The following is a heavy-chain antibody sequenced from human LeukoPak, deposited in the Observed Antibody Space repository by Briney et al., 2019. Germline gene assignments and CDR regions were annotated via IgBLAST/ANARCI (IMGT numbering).Heavy chain of an antibody. CDR3: ARVRGYYDSSGYYPAGAFDI. CDR2: IYSGGST. V-gene: IGHV3-66*01. CDR1: GFTVSSNY. D-gene: IGHD3-22*01. J-gene: IGHJ3*02. Sequence: GGSLRLSCAASGFTVSSNYMSWVRQAPGKGLEWVSVIYSGGSTYYADSVKGRFTISRDNSKNTLYLQMNRLRAEDTAVYYCARVRGYYDSSGYYPAGAFDIWGQGTMVTVSS.